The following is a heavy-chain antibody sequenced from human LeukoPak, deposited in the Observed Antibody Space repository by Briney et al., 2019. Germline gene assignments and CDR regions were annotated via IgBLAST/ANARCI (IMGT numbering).Heavy chain of an antibody. Sequence: SETLSLTCAVSGYSISSGYYWGWIRQPPGKGLEWIGSIYHRGSTYYNPSLKSRVTISVDTSKNQFSLKLSSVTAADTAVYYCARGGGAAAVAYWFDPWGQGTLVTVSS. V-gene: IGHV4-38-2*01. D-gene: IGHD6-13*01. CDR2: IYHRGST. CDR3: ARGGGAAAVAYWFDP. CDR1: GYSISSGYY. J-gene: IGHJ5*02.